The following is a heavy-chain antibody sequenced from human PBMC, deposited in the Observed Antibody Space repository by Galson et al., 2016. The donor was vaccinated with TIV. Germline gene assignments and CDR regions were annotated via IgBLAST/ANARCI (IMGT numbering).Heavy chain of an antibody. CDR3: AREIRGYYGAY. CDR2: ISSTGNFR. CDR1: GLTFSNFG. V-gene: IGHV3-21*01. Sequence: SLRLSCAASGLTFSNFGMNWVRQAPGKGLEWVSSISSTGNFRYYADSVKGRFTISRDSSKNTLYLQMDSLRPDDTAVYYCAREIRGYYGAYWGQGTLVTVSS. J-gene: IGHJ4*02. D-gene: IGHD3-22*01.